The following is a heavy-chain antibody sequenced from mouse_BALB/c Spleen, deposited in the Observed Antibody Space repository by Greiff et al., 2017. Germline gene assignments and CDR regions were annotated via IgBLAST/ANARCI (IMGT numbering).Heavy chain of an antibody. V-gene: IGHV1-4*02. CDR2: INPSSGYT. J-gene: IGHJ2*01. Sequence: QVQLQQSAAELARPGASVKMSCKASGYTFTSYTMHWVKQRPGQGLEWIGYINPSSGYTEYNQKFKDKTTLTADKSSSTAYMQLSSLTSEDSAVYYCASYGSSYYFDYWGQGTTLTVSS. CDR3: ASYGSSYYFDY. CDR1: GYTFTSYT. D-gene: IGHD1-1*01.